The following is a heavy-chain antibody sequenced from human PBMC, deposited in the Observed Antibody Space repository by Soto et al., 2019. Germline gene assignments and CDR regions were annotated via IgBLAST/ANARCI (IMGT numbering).Heavy chain of an antibody. D-gene: IGHD2-15*01. J-gene: IGHJ4*02. CDR2: ISGSGGST. Sequence: EVQLLESGGGLVQPGGSLRLSCAASGFTFSSYAMSWVRQAPGKGLEWVSAISGSGGSTYYADSVKGRFTISRDNSKNTLYLQMNSLRAEDTAVYYCAKDPGYCSGGSCYSDYWGQGTLVTVSS. CDR3: AKDPGYCSGGSCYSDY. V-gene: IGHV3-23*01. CDR1: GFTFSSYA.